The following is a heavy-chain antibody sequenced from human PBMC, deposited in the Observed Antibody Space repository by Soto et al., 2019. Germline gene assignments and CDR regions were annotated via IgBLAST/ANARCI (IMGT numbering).Heavy chain of an antibody. J-gene: IGHJ6*03. CDR2: INAGNGNT. Sequence: QVQLVQSGAEVKKPGASVKVSCKASGYTFTSYAMHWVRQAPGQRLEWMGWINAGNGNTKYSQKFQGRVTITRDTSASTAYMELSSLRSEDTAVYYCARGKSYCSSTSCYPHYYYYMDVWGKGTTVTVSS. V-gene: IGHV1-3*01. D-gene: IGHD2-2*01. CDR3: ARGKSYCSSTSCYPHYYYYMDV. CDR1: GYTFTSYA.